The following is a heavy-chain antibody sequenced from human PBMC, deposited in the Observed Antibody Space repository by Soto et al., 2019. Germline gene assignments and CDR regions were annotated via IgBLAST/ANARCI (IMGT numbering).Heavy chain of an antibody. CDR2: IRSKAYGGTT. D-gene: IGHD6-13*01. CDR3: TRRVVAAAGTDYFDY. CDR1: GFTFGDYA. J-gene: IGHJ4*02. Sequence: QPGGSLRLSCTASGFTFGDYAMSWFRQAPGKGLEWVGFIRSKAYGGTTEYAASVKGRFTISRDDSKSIAYLQMNSLKTEDTAVYYCTRRVVAAAGTDYFDYWGQGTLVTVSS. V-gene: IGHV3-49*03.